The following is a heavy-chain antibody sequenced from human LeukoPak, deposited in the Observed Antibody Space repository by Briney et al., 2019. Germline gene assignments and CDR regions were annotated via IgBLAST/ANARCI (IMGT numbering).Heavy chain of an antibody. D-gene: IGHD1-14*01. CDR2: INSDGSRT. Sequence: PGGSLRLSCATSGFTFSTSWMHWVRQAPGKGLVWVSHINSDGSRTNYAASVKGRFTISRDNAKNTLYLQMNSLRAEDTAVYYCARQPDYWGQGTLVTVSS. CDR1: GFTFSTSW. J-gene: IGHJ4*02. CDR3: ARQPDY. V-gene: IGHV3-74*01.